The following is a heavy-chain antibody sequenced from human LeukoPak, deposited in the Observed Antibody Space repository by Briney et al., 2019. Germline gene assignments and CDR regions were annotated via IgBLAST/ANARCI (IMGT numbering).Heavy chain of an antibody. CDR3: ANFSPDY. V-gene: IGHV3-30*18. Sequence: GGSLRLSCAASGFTFSSYGMHWVRQAPGKGLEWVAVISYDGSNKYYADSVKGRFTISRDNSKNTLYLQMNSLRAEDTAVYYCANFSPDYWGQGTLVTVSS. CDR2: ISYDGSNK. CDR1: GFTFSSYG. J-gene: IGHJ4*02.